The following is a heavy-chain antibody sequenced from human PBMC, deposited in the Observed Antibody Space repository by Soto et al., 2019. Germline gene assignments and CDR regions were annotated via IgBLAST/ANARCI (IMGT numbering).Heavy chain of an antibody. V-gene: IGHV3-23*01. Sequence: PGGSLRLSCAASGFTFSNAWINWARQAPGKGLEWVSAISGSGGSTYYADSVKGRFTISRDNSKNTLYLQMNSLRAEDTAVYYCAKGMGYCSSTSCYFAYYYYYMEVWGKGTTVPVSS. CDR3: AKGMGYCSSTSCYFAYYYYYMEV. CDR2: ISGSGGST. D-gene: IGHD2-2*01. CDR1: GFTFSNAW. J-gene: IGHJ6*03.